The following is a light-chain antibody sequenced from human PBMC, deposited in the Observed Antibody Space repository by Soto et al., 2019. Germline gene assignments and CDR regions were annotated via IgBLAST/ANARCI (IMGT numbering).Light chain of an antibody. CDR2: EVN. CDR3: CSYAGSSTLYV. J-gene: IGLJ1*01. V-gene: IGLV2-23*02. CDR1: SSDVGSYNL. Sequence: QSVLTQPASVSGSPGQSITISCTGTSSDVGSYNLVSWYQHHPGKAPKLMIYEVNKWPSGVSNHFSGSKSGNTASLTISGLQAEDEADYYCCSYAGSSTLYVFGTGTKLTVL.